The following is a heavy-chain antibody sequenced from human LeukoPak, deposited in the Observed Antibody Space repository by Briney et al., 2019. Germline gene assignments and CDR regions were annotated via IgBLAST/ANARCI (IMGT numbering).Heavy chain of an antibody. CDR1: GGSISSYY. V-gene: IGHV4-59*08. CDR2: IYYSGST. Sequence: SETLPLTCTVSGGSISSYYWSWIRQPPGKGLEWIGYIYYSGSTNYNPSLKSRVTISVDTSKNQLSLKLSSVTAADTAVYYCARTIAAAGKRFYDYWGQGTLVTVSS. D-gene: IGHD6-13*01. J-gene: IGHJ4*02. CDR3: ARTIAAAGKRFYDY.